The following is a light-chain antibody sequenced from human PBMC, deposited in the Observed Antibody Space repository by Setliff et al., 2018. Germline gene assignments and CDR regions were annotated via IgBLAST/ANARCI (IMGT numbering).Light chain of an antibody. CDR1: SSDVGGYNH. V-gene: IGLV2-8*01. J-gene: IGLJ1*01. CDR3: SSYAGSNNPYV. CDR2: EVS. Sequence: QSALTQPPSASGSPGQSVTISCTGTSSDVGGYNHVSWYQQYPGKAPKLMIYEVSKRPSGVPDRFSGSKSGNTASLTVSGLQAEDEADYYCSSYAGSNNPYVFGTGTKVTVL.